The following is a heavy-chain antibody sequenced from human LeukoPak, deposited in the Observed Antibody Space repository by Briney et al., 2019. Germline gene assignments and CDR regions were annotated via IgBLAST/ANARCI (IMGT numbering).Heavy chain of an antibody. J-gene: IGHJ4*02. Sequence: GGSLRLSCSASGFTFNTCGMHWVRQAPGKGLEWVAFIRYDGSGQYYGDSAKGRFTISRDNSKNTLYLQMNSPSSEDTAVYYCAKDRSHYESVGYRNFDHWGQGTLVTVSS. V-gene: IGHV3-30*02. D-gene: IGHD3-22*01. CDR1: GFTFNTCG. CDR3: AKDRSHYESVGYRNFDH. CDR2: IRYDGSGQ.